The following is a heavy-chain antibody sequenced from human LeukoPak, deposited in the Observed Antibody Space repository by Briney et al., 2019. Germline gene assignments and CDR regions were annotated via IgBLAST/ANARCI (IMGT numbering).Heavy chain of an antibody. CDR3: ARADRLHGGPYLIGP. J-gene: IGHJ5*02. Sequence: EASVKVSCKTSGYTFTDYYMHWVRQAPGQGLEWMGWINPNSGGTSSAQKFQGRVTMTRDTSIATVYMEVSWLTSDDTAIYYCARADRLHGGPYLIGPWGQGTLVTDSS. V-gene: IGHV1-2*02. D-gene: IGHD2-21*01. CDR2: INPNSGGT. CDR1: GYTFTDYY.